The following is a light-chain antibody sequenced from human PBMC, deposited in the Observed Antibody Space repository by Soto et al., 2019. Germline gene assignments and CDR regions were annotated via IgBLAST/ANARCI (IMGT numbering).Light chain of an antibody. V-gene: IGKV3-11*01. Sequence: EIVLTQSPATLSLSPGERATLSCRASQSVSGYLAWYQQKPGQAPRLLIYDASKRATGIPARFSGSGFGTDYALTISSLEPEDFAVYYCQQRSKWRTFGQGTKVEIK. CDR1: QSVSGY. CDR2: DAS. J-gene: IGKJ1*01. CDR3: QQRSKWRT.